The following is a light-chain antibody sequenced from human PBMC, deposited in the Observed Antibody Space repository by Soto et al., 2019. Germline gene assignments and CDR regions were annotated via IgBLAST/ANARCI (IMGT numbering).Light chain of an antibody. V-gene: IGLV1-47*01. CDR3: AVWDDNLRTVV. J-gene: IGLJ2*01. CDR1: SVNIGSNF. CDR2: RDT. Sequence: QYVLTQPPSASGTPGQRVTISCSGSSVNIGSNFLSWYQHLPGTAPKLLIYRDTQWPSGVPDRFSGSKSGTSASLAISGLRSEDEGDYYCAVWDDNLRTVVFGGGTKLTAL.